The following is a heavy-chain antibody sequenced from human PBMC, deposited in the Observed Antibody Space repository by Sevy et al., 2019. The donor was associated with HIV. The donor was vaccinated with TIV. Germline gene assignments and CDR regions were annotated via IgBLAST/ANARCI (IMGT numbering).Heavy chain of an antibody. J-gene: IGHJ4*02. Sequence: GGSLRLSCAASGFTFSSYWMHWVRQAPGKGLVWVSGISADGSRTVYEDSVKGRFTISRDNAKNTLYLQMDSLRAEDTAVYYCARDFKDIGWGQGTLVTVSS. CDR3: ARDFKDIG. V-gene: IGHV3-74*01. CDR2: ISADGSRT. CDR1: GFTFSSYW.